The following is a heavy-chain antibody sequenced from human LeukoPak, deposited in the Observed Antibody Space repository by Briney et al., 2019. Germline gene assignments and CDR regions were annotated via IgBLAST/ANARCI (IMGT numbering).Heavy chain of an antibody. D-gene: IGHD6-13*01. J-gene: IGHJ4*02. V-gene: IGHV6-1*01. Sequence: SQTLSLTCAISGDSVSSAIVTWDWIRQSPSGVLEWLGRTYYRSKWSNDYAESVRSRITITPDTSKNQVSLQLNSVTPEDTAVYYCARLIDNSWLDYWGQGTLVTVSS. CDR1: GDSVSSAIVT. CDR2: TYYRSKWSN. CDR3: ARLIDNSWLDY.